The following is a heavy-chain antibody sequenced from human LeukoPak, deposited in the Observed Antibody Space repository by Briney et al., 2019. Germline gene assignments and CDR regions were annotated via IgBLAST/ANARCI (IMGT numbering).Heavy chain of an antibody. V-gene: IGHV3-30*03. CDR3: ARGEYYSDTSSYFDY. Sequence: GGSLRLSCAASGFTFSSYGMNWVRQAPGKGLEWVAVISYDGSNKYYADSVKGRCTISRDNSKNTLFVQMSSLRAEDTAVYYCARGEYYSDTSSYFDYWGQGTLVTVSS. CDR2: ISYDGSNK. D-gene: IGHD3-22*01. CDR1: GFTFSSYG. J-gene: IGHJ4*02.